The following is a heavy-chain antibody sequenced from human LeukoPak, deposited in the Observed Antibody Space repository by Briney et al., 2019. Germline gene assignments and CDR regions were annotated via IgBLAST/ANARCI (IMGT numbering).Heavy chain of an antibody. CDR2: IRSKPYGGTT. CDR3: TRGDYYDSSGYYSLFDY. V-gene: IGHV3-49*04. J-gene: IGHJ4*02. D-gene: IGHD3-22*01. CDR1: GFTFGDYG. Sequence: GGSLRLSCTASGFTFGDYGMSWVRQAPGEGLEWVGFIRSKPYGGTTEYAASVKGRFTISRDDSESIAYLQMNSLKTEDTAVYYCTRGDYYDSSGYYSLFDYWGQGTLVTVSS.